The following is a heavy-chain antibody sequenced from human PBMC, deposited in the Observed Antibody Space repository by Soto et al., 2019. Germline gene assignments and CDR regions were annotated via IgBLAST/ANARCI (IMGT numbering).Heavy chain of an antibody. CDR2: IRGSGGST. CDR3: ARLLLVGATTFDY. CDR1: GFTFSSYA. D-gene: IGHD1-26*01. V-gene: IGHV3-23*01. J-gene: IGHJ4*02. Sequence: GGSLRLSCAASGFTFSSYAMSWVRQAPGKGLEWVSAIRGSGGSTYYADSVKGRFTISRDNSKNTLYLQMNSLRAEDTAVYYCARLLLVGATTFDYWGQGTLVTVSS.